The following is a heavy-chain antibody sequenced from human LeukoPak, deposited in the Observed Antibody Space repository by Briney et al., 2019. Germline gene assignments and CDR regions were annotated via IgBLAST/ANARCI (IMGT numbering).Heavy chain of an antibody. CDR3: ARVVFTEWLGTYYFDY. CDR2: IYYSGST. CDR1: GGSISSYY. D-gene: IGHD6-19*01. Sequence: SETLSLTCTVSGGSISSYYGSWIRQPPGKGLEWIGYIYYSGSTNYNPSLKSRVTISVDTSKNQFSLKLSSVTAADTAVYYCARVVFTEWLGTYYFDYWGQGTLVTVSS. J-gene: IGHJ4*02. V-gene: IGHV4-59*01.